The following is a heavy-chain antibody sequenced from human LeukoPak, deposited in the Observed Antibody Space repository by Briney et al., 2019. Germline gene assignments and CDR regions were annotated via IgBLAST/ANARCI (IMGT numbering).Heavy chain of an antibody. CDR2: ISYDGSNK. D-gene: IGHD3-10*01. Sequence: GGSLRLSCAASGFTFSSNSMHWVRQAPGKGLEWVAVISYDGSNKYYAASVKGRFTISRDNAKNSLYLQMNSLRAEDTALHYCVKDRVWFGELLNPLFDNWGQGTRVTVSS. J-gene: IGHJ4*02. CDR1: GFTFSSNS. V-gene: IGHV3-30*18. CDR3: VKDRVWFGELLNPLFDN.